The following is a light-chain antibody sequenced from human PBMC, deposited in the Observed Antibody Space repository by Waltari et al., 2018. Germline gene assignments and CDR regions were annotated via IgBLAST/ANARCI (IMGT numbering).Light chain of an antibody. CDR1: QTITKY. CDR3: QQSFNHPRS. Sequence: DIQMTQSPSSLSASVGDKVTITCRASQTITKYLNWYQQKPGTAPKLLIYTTSSLHTWVPSRFSGSVFGTDFALTITDLQPEDFATYYCQQSFNHPRSFGGGTRVDLK. CDR2: TTS. V-gene: IGKV1-39*01. J-gene: IGKJ4*01.